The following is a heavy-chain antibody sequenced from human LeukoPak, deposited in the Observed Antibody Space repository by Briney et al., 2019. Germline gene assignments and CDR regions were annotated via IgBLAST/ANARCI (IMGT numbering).Heavy chain of an antibody. D-gene: IGHD5-12*01. CDR3: ARDHRYAFDN. CDR1: GFNFIDYS. V-gene: IGHV3-48*01. Sequence: GGSLRLSCAASGFNFIDYSMNWVREAPGKGLEWISYIGIGSGNTKYADSVKGRFTISRDKARNSLYLQMNSLQVEDTAVYYCARDHRYAFDNWGHGTLVTVSS. CDR2: IGIGSGNT. J-gene: IGHJ4*01.